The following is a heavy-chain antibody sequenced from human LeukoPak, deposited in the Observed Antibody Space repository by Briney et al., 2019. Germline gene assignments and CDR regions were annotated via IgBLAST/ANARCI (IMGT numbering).Heavy chain of an antibody. J-gene: IGHJ5*02. D-gene: IGHD3-10*01. CDR3: AAWFGESVP. CDR2: MNEDGSGR. Sequence: GGSLRLSCAASGSTFTSAWMSWLRQTPEKGLEWVAHMNEDGSGRFYVDSAKGRFTISRDDTQNSVYLQMNSLRVEDTAVYCCAAWFGESVPWGQGTLVTVSS. V-gene: IGHV3-7*01. CDR1: GSTFTSAW.